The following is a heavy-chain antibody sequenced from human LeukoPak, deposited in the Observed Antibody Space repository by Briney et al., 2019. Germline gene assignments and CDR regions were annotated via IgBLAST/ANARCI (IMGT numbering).Heavy chain of an antibody. CDR2: IYTSGST. J-gene: IGHJ3*02. D-gene: IGHD1-14*01. CDR3: ARELTQPIYDAFDI. Sequence: SETLSLTCTVSGGSISSYYWSWIRQPAGKGLEWIGRIYTSGSTNYNPSLKSRVTMSVDTSKNQFSLKLSSVTAADTAVYYCARELTQPIYDAFDIWGHGTMVTVSS. CDR1: GGSISSYY. V-gene: IGHV4-4*07.